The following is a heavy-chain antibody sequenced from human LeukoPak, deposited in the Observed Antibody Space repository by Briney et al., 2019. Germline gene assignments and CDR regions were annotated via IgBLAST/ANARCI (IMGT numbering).Heavy chain of an antibody. V-gene: IGHV4-59*08. Sequence: PSETLSLTCTVSGDSISSYYWSWIRQPPGKELEGIGYIYYTGSTNYNPSLKSRVTISVDTSKNQFSLKLSSVPDADTAVYYCASNHYNGNYLYYFDYWGQGTLVTVSS. CDR3: ASNHYNGNYLYYFDY. CDR2: IYYTGST. D-gene: IGHD1-26*01. CDR1: GDSISSYY. J-gene: IGHJ4*02.